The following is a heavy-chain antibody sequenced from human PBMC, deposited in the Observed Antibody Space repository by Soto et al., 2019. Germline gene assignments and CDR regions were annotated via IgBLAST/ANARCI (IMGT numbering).Heavy chain of an antibody. CDR2: INHSGST. V-gene: IGHV4-34*01. J-gene: IGHJ3*02. CDR1: GGSFSCYY. D-gene: IGHD4-17*01. CDR3: ARLGTTVTTDAFDI. Sequence: SETLSLTCAVYGGSFSCYYWSWIRQPPGKGLEWIGEINHSGSTNYNPSLKSRVTISVDTSKNQFSLKLSSVTAADTAVYYCARLGTTVTTDAFDIWGQGTMVTVSS.